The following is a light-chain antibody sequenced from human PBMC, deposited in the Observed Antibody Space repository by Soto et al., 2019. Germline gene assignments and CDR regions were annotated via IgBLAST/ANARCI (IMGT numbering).Light chain of an antibody. CDR2: AAS. CDR3: QQRSNWPPN. Sequence: DIEMTQSPSSLSASVGDRVTITCRASQNIITFLNWYQQKPGQAPKLLIYAASTLQSGVPSRFSGSGSGTDFTLSISSLEPEDFAVYYCQQRSNWPPNFGQGTRLEIK. V-gene: IGKV1-39*01. J-gene: IGKJ5*01. CDR1: QNIITF.